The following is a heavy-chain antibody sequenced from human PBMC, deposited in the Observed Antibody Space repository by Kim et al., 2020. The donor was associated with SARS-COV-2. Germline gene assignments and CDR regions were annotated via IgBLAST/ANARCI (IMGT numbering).Heavy chain of an antibody. CDR3: ARGADGGNAYGYYYYSMDV. V-gene: IGHV3-21*01. CDR1: GFTFSSYS. Sequence: GGSLRLSCAASGFTFSSYSMNWVRQAPGKGLEWVSSISSSSSYIYYADSVKGRFTISRDNAKNSLYLQMNSLRADVTAVYYCARGADGGNAYGYYYYSMDVWGQGTTVTVSS. D-gene: IGHD2-15*01. J-gene: IGHJ6*02. CDR2: ISSSSSYI.